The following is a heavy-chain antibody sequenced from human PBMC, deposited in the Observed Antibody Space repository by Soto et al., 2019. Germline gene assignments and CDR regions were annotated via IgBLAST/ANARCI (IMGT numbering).Heavy chain of an antibody. V-gene: IGHV3-23*01. J-gene: IGHJ4*02. CDR2: ISGSGGST. CDR3: AKGTLDYGDYVGPPFWDY. CDR1: GFTFNSYA. D-gene: IGHD4-17*01. Sequence: PGGSLSLSCAASGFTFNSYAMSWVRQASGKGLEWVSAISGSGGSTYYADSVKGRFTISRDNSKNTLYLQMNSLRAEDTAVYYCAKGTLDYGDYVGPPFWDYWGQGTLVTVSS.